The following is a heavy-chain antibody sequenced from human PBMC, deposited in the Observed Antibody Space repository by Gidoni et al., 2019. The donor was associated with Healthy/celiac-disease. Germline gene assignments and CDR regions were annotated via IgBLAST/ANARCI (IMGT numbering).Heavy chain of an antibody. CDR3: ARGPIRIWGSYRQYPAGSYYFDY. Sequence: QVQLQQWGAGLLKPSETLSLTCAVYGGSFRGYYWSWIRQPPGKGLEWIGEINHSGSTNYNPSLKSRVTISVDTSKNQFSLKLSSVTAADTAVYYCARGPIRIWGSYRQYPAGSYYFDYWGQGTLVTVSS. D-gene: IGHD3-16*02. CDR1: GGSFRGYY. V-gene: IGHV4-34*01. CDR2: INHSGST. J-gene: IGHJ4*02.